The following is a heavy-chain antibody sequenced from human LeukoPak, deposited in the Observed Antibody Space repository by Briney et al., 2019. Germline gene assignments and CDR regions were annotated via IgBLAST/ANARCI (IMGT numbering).Heavy chain of an antibody. Sequence: SETLSLTCGVYGGSFSGYYWSWIRQPPGKGLEWIGEINPRGSTNYNPSLKSRVTLSADTSKNQFSLTSNSVTAADTAVYYCARRRLGYYFDYWGQGTLVTVSS. CDR2: INPRGST. J-gene: IGHJ4*02. D-gene: IGHD5-24*01. CDR1: GGSFSGYY. V-gene: IGHV4-34*01. CDR3: ARRRLGYYFDY.